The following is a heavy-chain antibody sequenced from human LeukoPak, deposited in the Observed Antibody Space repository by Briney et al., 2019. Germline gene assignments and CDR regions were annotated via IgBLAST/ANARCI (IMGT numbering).Heavy chain of an antibody. J-gene: IGHJ4*02. D-gene: IGHD6-19*01. V-gene: IGHV3-7*01. CDR3: ARVGLAVAGTYFDY. CDR1: GFTFSSYW. Sequence: GGSLRLSRAASGFTFSSYWMSWVRQAPGKGLEWVANIKQDGSEKYYVDSVKGRFTISRDNAKNSLYLQMNSLRAEDTAVYYCARVGLAVAGTYFDYWGQGTLVTVSS. CDR2: IKQDGSEK.